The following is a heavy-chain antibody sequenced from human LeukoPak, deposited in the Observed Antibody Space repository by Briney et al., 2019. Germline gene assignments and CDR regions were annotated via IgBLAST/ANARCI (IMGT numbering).Heavy chain of an antibody. CDR3: TRDPLGVAGMVDY. J-gene: IGHJ4*02. Sequence: PGGSLRLSRTASGFTFGDYAMSWVRQAPGKGLEWVGFIRSKAYGGTTEYAASVKGRFTISRDDSKSIAYLQMNSLKTEDTAVYYCTRDPLGVAGMVDYWGQGTLVTVSS. CDR1: GFTFGDYA. CDR2: IRSKAYGGTT. V-gene: IGHV3-49*04. D-gene: IGHD6-19*01.